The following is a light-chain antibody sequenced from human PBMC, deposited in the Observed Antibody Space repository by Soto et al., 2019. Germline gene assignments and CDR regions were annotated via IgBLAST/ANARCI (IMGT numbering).Light chain of an antibody. J-gene: IGKJ4*01. CDR2: AAS. CDR1: QGIGDW. V-gene: IGKV1-12*01. Sequence: IQMAQSPSSVSASVGDRVSITFRERQGIGDWLAWYQQKPGKAPKLLVYAASSLQSGVPSRFSGSGSGTEFTLTISSLQPDDFATYSCQQTYRTPLTFGGGTKVDNK. CDR3: QQTYRTPLT.